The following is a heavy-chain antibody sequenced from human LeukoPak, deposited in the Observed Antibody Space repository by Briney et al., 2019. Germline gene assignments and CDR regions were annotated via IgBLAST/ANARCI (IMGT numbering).Heavy chain of an antibody. CDR1: GFTFSDYH. V-gene: IGHV3-11*05. D-gene: IGHD2-15*01. Sequence: GGSLRLSCAASGFTFSDYHMNWIRQAPGKGLEWVSYITGSSRSANYADSVKGRFTISRDNAKNSLYLQMNSLRAEDTAVYYCAIEWWFLDYWGEGTLV. CDR2: ITGSSRSA. CDR3: AIEWWFLDY. J-gene: IGHJ4*02.